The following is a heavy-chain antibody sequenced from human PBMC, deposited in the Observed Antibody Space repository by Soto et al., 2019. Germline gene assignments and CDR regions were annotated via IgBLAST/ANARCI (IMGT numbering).Heavy chain of an antibody. J-gene: IGHJ3*02. Sequence: QLQLQESGSGLVKPSQTLSLTCAVSGGSISSGGYSWSWIRQPPGKGLEWIGYIYHSGSTNYNPSLKSRVTISVDRSKNQVSLKLSAVTAADTAVYYSARVAWGVAFDIWRQGTMVTVSS. V-gene: IGHV4-30-2*01. CDR3: ARVAWGVAFDI. CDR2: IYHSGST. CDR1: GGSISSGGYS. D-gene: IGHD3-16*01.